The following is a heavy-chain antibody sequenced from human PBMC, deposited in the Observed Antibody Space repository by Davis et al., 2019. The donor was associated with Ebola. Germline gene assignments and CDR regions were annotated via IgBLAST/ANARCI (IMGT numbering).Heavy chain of an antibody. V-gene: IGHV1-18*04. J-gene: IGHJ6*04. Sequence: ASVKVSCKASGYTFTSYGISWVRQAPGQGLEWMGWISAYNGNTNYAQKLQGRVTMTRDTSTSTVYIELSSLRSEDTAVYYCAREVVVVVAATPSGYYYYGMDVWGKGTTVTVSS. CDR2: ISAYNGNT. CDR3: AREVVVVVAATPSGYYYYGMDV. D-gene: IGHD2-15*01. CDR1: GYTFTSYG.